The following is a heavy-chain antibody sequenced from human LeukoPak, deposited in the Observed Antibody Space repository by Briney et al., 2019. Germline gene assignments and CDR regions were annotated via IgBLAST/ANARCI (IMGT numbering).Heavy chain of an antibody. D-gene: IGHD4-17*01. CDR3: ARLGARQMLEY. J-gene: IGHJ4*02. CDR2: ISGSGGST. Sequence: GGSLRLSCATSGFTFSAYAMHWVRQAPGKGLEWVSAISGSGGSTYYADSVKGRFTISRDNSKNTLYLQMNSLRAEDTAVYYCARLGARQMLEYWGQGTLVTVSS. V-gene: IGHV3-23*01. CDR1: GFTFSAYA.